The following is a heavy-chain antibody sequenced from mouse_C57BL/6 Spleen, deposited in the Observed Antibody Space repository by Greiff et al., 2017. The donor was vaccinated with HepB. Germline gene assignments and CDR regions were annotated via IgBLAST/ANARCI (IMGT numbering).Heavy chain of an antibody. Sequence: QVQLQQSGAELVKPGASVKLSCKASGYTFTSYWMHWVKQRPGRGLEWIGRIDPNSGGTKYNEKFKSKATLTVDKPSSTAYMQLSSLTSEDSAVYDGTGLDTTVDYNLDYGGQGTTLTVAS. CDR2: IDPNSGGT. CDR3: TGLDTTVDYNLDY. V-gene: IGHV1-72*01. CDR1: GYTFTSYW. J-gene: IGHJ2*01. D-gene: IGHD1-1*01.